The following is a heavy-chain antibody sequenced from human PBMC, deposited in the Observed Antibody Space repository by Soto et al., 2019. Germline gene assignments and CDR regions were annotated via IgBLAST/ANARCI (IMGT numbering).Heavy chain of an antibody. CDR2: INAGNGNT. D-gene: IGHD1-26*01. J-gene: IGHJ4*02. CDR1: GYTFTSYA. Sequence: QVPLVQSGAEVKKPGASVKVSCKASGYTFTSYAMHWVRQAPGQRLEWMGWINAGNGNTKYSQKFQGRVTITRDTSASTAYMELSSLRSEDTAVYYCARDRRIVGATTLWYWGQGTLVTVSS. CDR3: ARDRRIVGATTLWY. V-gene: IGHV1-3*01.